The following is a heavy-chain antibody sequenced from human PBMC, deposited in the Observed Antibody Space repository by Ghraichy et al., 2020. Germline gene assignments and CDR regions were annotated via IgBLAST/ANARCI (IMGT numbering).Heavy chain of an antibody. Sequence: GGSLRLSCATSGFTFTNAWMTWVRQAPGKGLEWVGRLKSKSDGETADYGAPVRGRFSISRDDSTNTLYLQMNALKTEDSAVYFCATDRDARLGTYFWGQGTLVTVSS. D-gene: IGHD3-16*01. V-gene: IGHV3-15*01. CDR2: LKSKSDGETA. CDR3: ATDRDARLGTYF. J-gene: IGHJ4*02. CDR1: GFTFTNAW.